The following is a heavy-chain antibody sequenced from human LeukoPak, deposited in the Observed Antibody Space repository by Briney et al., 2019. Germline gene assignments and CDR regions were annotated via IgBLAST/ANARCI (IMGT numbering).Heavy chain of an antibody. Sequence: GGSLRLSCAASGFTFRNFWMSWVRQAPGKGLEWVSAISGGSGNTYYVDSVKGRFTISRDNSKNTLYLQMNSLRAEDTALYYCAKDTGGTGWYVFDYWGQGTLVTVSS. D-gene: IGHD6-19*01. CDR2: ISGGSGNT. CDR3: AKDTGGTGWYVFDY. J-gene: IGHJ4*02. CDR1: GFTFRNFW. V-gene: IGHV3-23*01.